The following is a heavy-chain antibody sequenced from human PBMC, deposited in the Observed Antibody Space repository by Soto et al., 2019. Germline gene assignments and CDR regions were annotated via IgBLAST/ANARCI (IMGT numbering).Heavy chain of an antibody. CDR1: GFTFSSYS. CDR3: AREGWSFDY. V-gene: IGHV3-48*01. Sequence: EVQLVESGGGLVQPGGSLRLSCAASGFTFSSYSMHWVRQAPGKGLEWVSYISSSSGTIYYADSVKGRFTISRDNAKNSLYLQIYSLRAEDMAVYYCAREGWSFDYWGQGTLVTVSS. J-gene: IGHJ4*02. CDR2: ISSSSGTI.